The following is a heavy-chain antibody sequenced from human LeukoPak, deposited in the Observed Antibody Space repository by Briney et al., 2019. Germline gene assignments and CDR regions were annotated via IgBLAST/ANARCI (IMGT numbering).Heavy chain of an antibody. D-gene: IGHD2-15*01. V-gene: IGHV4-59*01. CDR1: GGSISSYY. J-gene: IGHJ5*02. Sequence: PSETLSLTCTVSGGSISSYYWSWIRQPPGKGLEWIGYIYYSGSTNYNPSLKSRVTISVDTSKNQFSLKLSSVTAADTAVYYCARGGLVSDINWFDPWGQGTLVTVSP. CDR3: ARGGLVSDINWFDP. CDR2: IYYSGST.